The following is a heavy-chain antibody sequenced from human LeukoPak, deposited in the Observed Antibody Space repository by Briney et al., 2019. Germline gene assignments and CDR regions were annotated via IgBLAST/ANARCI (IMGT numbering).Heavy chain of an antibody. CDR2: ISYDGSNK. D-gene: IGHD3-22*01. J-gene: IGHJ6*03. V-gene: IGHV3-30*03. CDR3: ARLYYDTSGYLGVYYYYYMDV. CDR1: GFTFSSYG. Sequence: PGGSLRLSCAASGFTFSSYGMHWVRQAPGKGLEWVAVISYDGSNKYYADSVKGRFTISRDNSKNTLYLQMNSLRAEDTAVYYCARLYYDTSGYLGVYYYYYMDVWGKGTTVTISS.